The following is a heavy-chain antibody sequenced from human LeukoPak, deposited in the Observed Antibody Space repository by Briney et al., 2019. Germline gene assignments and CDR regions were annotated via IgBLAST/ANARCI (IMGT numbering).Heavy chain of an antibody. Sequence: PGGSLRLSCAASGFTFSSYSMNWVRQAPGKGLEWVSSISSSSSYIYYADSVKGRFTISRDNAKNSLYLQMNSLRAEDTAVYYCARDPNMVRGVIIYYYGMDVWGQGTTVTVSS. J-gene: IGHJ6*02. V-gene: IGHV3-21*01. CDR1: GFTFSSYS. D-gene: IGHD3-10*01. CDR3: ARDPNMVRGVIIYYYGMDV. CDR2: ISSSSSYI.